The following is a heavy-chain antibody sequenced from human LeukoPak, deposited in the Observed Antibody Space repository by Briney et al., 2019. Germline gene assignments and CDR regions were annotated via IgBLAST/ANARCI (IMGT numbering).Heavy chain of an antibody. Sequence: SETPSLTCTVSGGSISPYYWSWIRQPPGKGLEWLGYIYYSGNTDYNPSLKSRVAISVDTSKNQFSLKLSSVTAADTAVYYCARSTGSTMFIDYWGQGTLVTVSS. V-gene: IGHV4-59*01. CDR1: GGSISPYY. CDR3: ARSTGSTMFIDY. CDR2: IYYSGNT. J-gene: IGHJ4*02. D-gene: IGHD3-10*02.